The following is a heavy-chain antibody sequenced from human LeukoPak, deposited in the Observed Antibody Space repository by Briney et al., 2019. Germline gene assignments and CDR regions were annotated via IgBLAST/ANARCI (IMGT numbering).Heavy chain of an antibody. CDR3: ARGENYYGSFYYYMDI. D-gene: IGHD3-10*01. Sequence: PSQTLSLTCTVSGGSISSGGYYWSWIRQPPGKGLEWIGYIYHSGSTYYNPSLKSRVTISVDTSKNQFSLKLSSVTAADTAVYYCARGENYYGSFYYYMDIWGKGTTVTVSS. J-gene: IGHJ6*03. V-gene: IGHV4-30-2*01. CDR1: GGSISSGGYY. CDR2: IYHSGST.